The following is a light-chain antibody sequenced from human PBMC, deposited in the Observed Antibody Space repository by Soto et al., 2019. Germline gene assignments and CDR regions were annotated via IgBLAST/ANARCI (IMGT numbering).Light chain of an antibody. CDR1: QTISSW. CDR3: QQSYSTPWT. CDR2: KAS. J-gene: IGKJ1*01. Sequence: DIKMTQSPSTLSGSVGDRVTITCRDSQTISSWLAWYQQKPGKAPKLLIYKASTLKSGVPSRFSGSGSGTDFTLTISSLQPEDFATYYCQQSYSTPWTFGQGTKVDI. V-gene: IGKV1-5*03.